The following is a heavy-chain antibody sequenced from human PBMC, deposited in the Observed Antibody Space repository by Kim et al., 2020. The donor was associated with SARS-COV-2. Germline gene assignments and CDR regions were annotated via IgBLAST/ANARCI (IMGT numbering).Heavy chain of an antibody. Sequence: SVKVSCKASGGTFSSYAISWVRQAPGQGLEWMGGIIPIFGTANYAQKFQGRVTITADESTSTAYMELSSLRSEDTAVYYCARDSPISTMIVVAPYYYYGMDVWGQGTTVTVSS. CDR2: IIPIFGTA. CDR1: GGTFSSYA. D-gene: IGHD3-22*01. V-gene: IGHV1-69*13. J-gene: IGHJ6*02. CDR3: ARDSPISTMIVVAPYYYYGMDV.